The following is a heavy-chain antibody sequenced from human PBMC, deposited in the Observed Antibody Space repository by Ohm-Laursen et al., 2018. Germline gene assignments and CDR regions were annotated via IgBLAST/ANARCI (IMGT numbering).Heavy chain of an antibody. CDR1: GFTFSSYG. V-gene: IGHV3-33*06. D-gene: IGHD1-26*01. J-gene: IGHJ4*02. CDR2: IWYDGSNK. CDR3: AKRLWDIRSESFDF. Sequence: SLRLSCAASGFTFSSYGMHWVRQAPGKGLEWVAVIWYDGSNKYYADSVKGRFTISRDNSKNTLYLQMNSLRVEDTALYYCAKRLWDIRSESFDFWGQGTQVTVSS.